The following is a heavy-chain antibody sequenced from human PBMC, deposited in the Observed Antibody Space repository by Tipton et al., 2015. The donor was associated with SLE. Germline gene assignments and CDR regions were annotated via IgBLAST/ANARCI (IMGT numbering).Heavy chain of an antibody. J-gene: IGHJ4*02. V-gene: IGHV3-74*01. D-gene: IGHD4-23*01. CDR1: GFTFSSHW. Sequence: GSLRLSCAASGFTFSSHWMHWVRQAPGKGLVWVSHINTDGSRSYADSVKGRFTISRDNAKNTLYLQMNSLRAEDTAVYYCARDVSGNLADWGQGTLVTVSS. CDR3: ARDVSGNLAD. CDR2: INTDGSR.